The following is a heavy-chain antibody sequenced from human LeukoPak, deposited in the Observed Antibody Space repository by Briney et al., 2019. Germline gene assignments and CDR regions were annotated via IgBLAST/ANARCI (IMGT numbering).Heavy chain of an antibody. CDR2: INHSGST. D-gene: IGHD3-22*01. J-gene: IGHJ4*02. V-gene: IGHV4-34*01. CDR1: GGSFSGYY. CDR3: ARQGLYDSSGYYERGVVRPVYYFDY. Sequence: PSETLSLTCAVYGGSFSGYYWSWIRQPPGKGLELIGKINHSGSTNYNPSLKSRVTISVDTSKNQFSLKLSSVTAADTAVYYCARQGLYDSSGYYERGVVRPVYYFDYWGQGTLVTVSS.